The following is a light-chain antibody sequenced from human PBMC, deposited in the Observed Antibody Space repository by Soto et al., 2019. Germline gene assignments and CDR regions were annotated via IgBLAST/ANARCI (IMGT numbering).Light chain of an antibody. Sequence: DIQVTQSPSSVSASVGDRVTITCRASESIRTYVNWYQQHPGKAPKLLIFGAANLQNGVPSRFGGSGSGTDFSLSISGLQVEDFATYYCQQTHTAPYTFGQGTKVDIK. J-gene: IGKJ1*01. CDR3: QQTHTAPYT. V-gene: IGKV1-39*01. CDR2: GAA. CDR1: ESIRTY.